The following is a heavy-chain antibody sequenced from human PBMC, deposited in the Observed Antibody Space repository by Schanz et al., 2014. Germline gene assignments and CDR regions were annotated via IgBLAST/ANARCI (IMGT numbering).Heavy chain of an antibody. J-gene: IGHJ4*02. D-gene: IGHD3-3*01. CDR1: GYTFTSYA. V-gene: IGHV1-18*01. CDR2: MNPKTGNT. CDR3: ARDRRFFDRDDLYYFDS. Sequence: QVHLVQSGAEVKRPGASVKVSCKASGYTFTSYAMSWVRQAPGQRLEWMGWMNPKTGNTDHAQKFQGRVTMTTDTSTSTAYMALTDLRSDDTAVYYCARDRRFFDRDDLYYFDSWGQGTLVTVSS.